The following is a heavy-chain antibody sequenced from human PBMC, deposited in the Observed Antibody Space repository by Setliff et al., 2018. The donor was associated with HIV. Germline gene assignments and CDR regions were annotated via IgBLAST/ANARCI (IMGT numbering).Heavy chain of an antibody. CDR3: AREGSGYDRKAFDI. D-gene: IGHD5-12*01. CDR2: IIPILGIA. CDR1: GGTFSSYA. V-gene: IGHV1-69*10. J-gene: IGHJ3*02. Sequence: VSCKASGGTFSSYAISWVRQAPGQGLEWMGGIIPILGIANYAQKFQGRVTITADESTSTAYMELNSLRSEDTAVYYCAREGSGYDRKAFDIWGQGTMVTVSS.